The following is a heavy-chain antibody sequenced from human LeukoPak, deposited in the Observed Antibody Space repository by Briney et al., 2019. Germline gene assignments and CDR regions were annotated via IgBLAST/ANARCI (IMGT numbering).Heavy chain of an antibody. Sequence: GESLKISCKGSGYSFTSYWIGWVRQMPGKGLEWMGIIYPGDSDTRYSPSFQGQVTISADKSISTAYLQWSSLKASGTAMYYCARQEGNRITGTTGSFDYWGQGTLVTVSS. CDR2: IYPGDSDT. V-gene: IGHV5-51*01. D-gene: IGHD1-20*01. J-gene: IGHJ4*02. CDR1: GYSFTSYW. CDR3: ARQEGNRITGTTGSFDY.